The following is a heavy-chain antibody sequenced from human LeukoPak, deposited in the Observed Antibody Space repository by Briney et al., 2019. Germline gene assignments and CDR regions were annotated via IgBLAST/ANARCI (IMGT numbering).Heavy chain of an antibody. Sequence: GGSLRLSCVASGFTFDDYDMTWVRQAPGKGLEWVSGINWNGDKTGDADSVRGRFTISRDNAKNSLYLQMNSLRAEDTAVYYCARGGYDLADWFDPWGQGTLVTVSS. V-gene: IGHV3-20*04. J-gene: IGHJ5*02. CDR2: INWNGDKT. D-gene: IGHD5-12*01. CDR3: ARGGYDLADWFDP. CDR1: GFTFDDYD.